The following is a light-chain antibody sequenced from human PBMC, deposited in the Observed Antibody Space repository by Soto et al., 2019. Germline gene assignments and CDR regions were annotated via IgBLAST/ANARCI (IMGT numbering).Light chain of an antibody. CDR3: HQLNSYPLT. Sequence: DIQLTQSPSFLSASVGDRVTITCRASQGISSYLAWYQQKPGKAPKLLIYAASTLQSGVPSRFSGSGSGTEFTLTISSLQTEDFATYYCHQLNSYPLTFGGGTKVEIK. CDR2: AAS. CDR1: QGISSY. V-gene: IGKV1-9*01. J-gene: IGKJ4*01.